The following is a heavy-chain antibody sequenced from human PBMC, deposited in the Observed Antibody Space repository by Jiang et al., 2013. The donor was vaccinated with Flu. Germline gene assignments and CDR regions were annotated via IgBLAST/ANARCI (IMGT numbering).Heavy chain of an antibody. CDR3: ASHPKEQWLAATWFDP. Sequence: GAEVKKPGESLRISCKGSGYSFTSYWISWVRQMPGKGLEWMGRIDPSDSYTNYSPSFQGHVTISADKSISTAYLQWSSLKASDTAMYYCASHPKEQWLAATWFDPWGQGTLVTVSS. CDR2: IDPSDSYT. V-gene: IGHV5-10-1*01. J-gene: IGHJ5*02. D-gene: IGHD6-19*01. CDR1: GYSFTSYW.